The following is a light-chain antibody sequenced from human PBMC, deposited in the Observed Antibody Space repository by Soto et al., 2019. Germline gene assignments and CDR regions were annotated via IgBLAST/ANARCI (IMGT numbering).Light chain of an antibody. CDR3: QHYNSYSEA. J-gene: IGKJ1*01. V-gene: IGKV1-5*03. Sequence: DIQMPQSPSTLSASVGDRVTITCRASQSISIWLAWYQQKPGKAPKLLIHKASTLKSGVPSRFSGSGSGTEFTLTISSLQPDDFATYYCQHYNSYSEAFGQGTKVDIK. CDR1: QSISIW. CDR2: KAS.